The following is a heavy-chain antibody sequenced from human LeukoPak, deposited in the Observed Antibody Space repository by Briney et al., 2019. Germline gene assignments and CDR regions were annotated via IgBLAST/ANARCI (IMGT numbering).Heavy chain of an antibody. V-gene: IGHV4-39*01. CDR1: GGSISSRPYS. CDR2: FYYSGST. Sequence: SETLSLTCTVSGGSISSRPYSWGWIRQPPGKGLEWLGSFYYSGSTYYKPSLKSRLTISVDTSKNQFSLKLRSVTAADTAVYYCARRPRGVIIKSWFESWGQGTLVTVSS. D-gene: IGHD3-10*01. CDR3: ARRPRGVIIKSWFES. J-gene: IGHJ5*01.